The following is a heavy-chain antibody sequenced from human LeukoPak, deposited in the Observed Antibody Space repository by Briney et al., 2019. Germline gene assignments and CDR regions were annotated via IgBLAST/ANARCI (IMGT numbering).Heavy chain of an antibody. CDR1: GLTFSDYA. D-gene: IGHD1-1*01. J-gene: IGHJ4*02. V-gene: IGHV3-21*01. CDR3: ATLASTDGY. Sequence: GGSLRLSCAASGLTFSDYAMNWVRQAPGKGLQWVSSISTRSSYLYYADSVKGRFTISRDDAKNSLYLQLNSLRAEDTAVYYCATLASTDGYWGQGTLVTVSS. CDR2: ISTRSSYL.